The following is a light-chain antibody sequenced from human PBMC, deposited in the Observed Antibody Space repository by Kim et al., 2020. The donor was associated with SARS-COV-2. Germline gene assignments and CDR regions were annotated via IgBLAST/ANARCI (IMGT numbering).Light chain of an antibody. CDR1: SNNGGRYE. Sequence: GKVVTVSRAGRSNNGGRYEVNWYQHLPGTAPNHRIYNNKKRPSGVPARFSGSKSGTSASLAITGLQAEDEAVYYCAACDSSLSASVFGGGTQLTVL. J-gene: IGLJ3*02. V-gene: IGLV1-40*01. CDR3: AACDSSLSASV. CDR2: NNK.